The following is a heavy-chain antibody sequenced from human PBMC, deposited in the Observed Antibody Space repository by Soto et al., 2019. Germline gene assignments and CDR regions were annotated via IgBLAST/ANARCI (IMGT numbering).Heavy chain of an antibody. V-gene: IGHV3-9*01. Sequence: EVQLVESGGGLVQPGRSLRLSCAASGFSFDDYAVHWVRQAPGKGLEWVSGISWHSGSIGYADSVKGRFTSSRDNAKNSLYLQMNSLRAEDTALYYCAKDINYGSGSYYVGAIDYWGQGTLVTVSS. CDR3: AKDINYGSGSYYVGAIDY. CDR2: ISWHSGSI. D-gene: IGHD3-10*01. J-gene: IGHJ4*02. CDR1: GFSFDDYA.